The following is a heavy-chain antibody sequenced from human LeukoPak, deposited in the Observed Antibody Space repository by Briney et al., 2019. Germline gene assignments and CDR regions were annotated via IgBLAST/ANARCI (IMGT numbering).Heavy chain of an antibody. J-gene: IGHJ5*02. CDR2: IYPSGAT. V-gene: IGHV4-30-2*01. CDR3: ARHGSVRSPLGP. D-gene: IGHD3-10*01. Sequence: SETLSLTCDVSGDSITSAGYSWSWIRQPPGKGLEWIGYIYPSGATYYNPSLESRVTISADSPKNQFSLELRSVTAADTAVYYCARHGSVRSPLGPWGQGTLVTVSS. CDR1: GDSITSAGYS.